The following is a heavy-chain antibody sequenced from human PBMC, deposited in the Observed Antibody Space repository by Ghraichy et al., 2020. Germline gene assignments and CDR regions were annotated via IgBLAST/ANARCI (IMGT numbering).Heavy chain of an antibody. Sequence: LSLTCAVSGFTFSSYGMHWVRQAPGKGPEWVAVIWSDGSKKHYADSVKGRFTISRDNSKKTLYLEMNSLTAEDTAVYYCARDLASSEIHSVYYGMDVWGQGTTVIVSS. V-gene: IGHV3-33*08. J-gene: IGHJ6*02. CDR3: ARDLASSEIHSVYYGMDV. D-gene: IGHD3-3*02. CDR1: GFTFSSYG. CDR2: IWSDGSKK.